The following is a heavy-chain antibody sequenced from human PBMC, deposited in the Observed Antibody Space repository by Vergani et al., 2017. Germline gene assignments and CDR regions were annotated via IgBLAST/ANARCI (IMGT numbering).Heavy chain of an antibody. CDR3: AKGANHDILTGLDY. D-gene: IGHD3-9*01. Sequence: EVQLVESGGGLVQPGRSLRLSCAASGFTFDDYAMHWVRQAPGKGLEWVSGISWNSGSIGYADSVKGRFTISRDNAKNSLYLQMNSLRAEDMALYYCAKGANHDILTGLDYWGQGTLVTVSS. CDR2: ISWNSGSI. CDR1: GFTFDDYA. J-gene: IGHJ4*02. V-gene: IGHV3-9*03.